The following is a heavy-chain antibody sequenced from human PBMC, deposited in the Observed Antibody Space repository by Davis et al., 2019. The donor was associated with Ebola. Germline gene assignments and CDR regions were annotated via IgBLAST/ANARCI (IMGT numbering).Heavy chain of an antibody. CDR2: ISTSGTTK. D-gene: IGHD4-17*01. Sequence: GGSLRLSCAASGFTFSSYEINWVRQAPGKGLEWVSYISTSGTTKYYADSVKGRFTISRDNAKNSLYLQMHSLRAEDTALYYCARGYGTFDYWGRGTLVTVSA. J-gene: IGHJ4*02. CDR3: ARGYGTFDY. CDR1: GFTFSSYE. V-gene: IGHV3-48*03.